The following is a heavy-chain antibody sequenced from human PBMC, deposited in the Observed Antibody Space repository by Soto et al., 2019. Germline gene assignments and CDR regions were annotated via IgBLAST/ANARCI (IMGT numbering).Heavy chain of an antibody. Sequence: GASVKVSCKASGFTFTSSAVQWVRQARGQRLEWIGWIVVGSGNTNYAQKFQERVTITRDMSTSTAYMELSSLRSEDTAVYYCAAGTNDYDTQAPGFDYWGQGTLVTVSS. CDR2: IVVGSGNT. CDR1: GFTFTSSA. J-gene: IGHJ4*02. V-gene: IGHV1-58*01. D-gene: IGHD3-22*01. CDR3: AAGTNDYDTQAPGFDY.